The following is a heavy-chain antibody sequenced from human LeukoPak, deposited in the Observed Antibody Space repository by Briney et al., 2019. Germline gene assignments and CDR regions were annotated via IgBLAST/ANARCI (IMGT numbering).Heavy chain of an antibody. CDR1: GGSFSGYY. CDR3: ARGHYKEYFDY. V-gene: IGHV4-59*01. CDR2: IYYSGST. D-gene: IGHD4-11*01. Sequence: SETLSLTCAVYGGSFSGYYWSWIRQPPGKGLEWIGYIYYSGSTNYKPSLKSRVTISVDTSKNQFSPKLSSVTAADTAVYYCARGHYKEYFDYWGQGTLVTVSS. J-gene: IGHJ4*02.